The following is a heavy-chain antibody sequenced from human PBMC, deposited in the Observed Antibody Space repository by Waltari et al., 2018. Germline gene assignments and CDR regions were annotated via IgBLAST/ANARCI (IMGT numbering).Heavy chain of an antibody. CDR1: GYIFPLYG. Sequence: QLVQSGAEVKKPGASVKVPCKASGYIFPLYGITWVRKAPGQGLEWMGWIYPYSGNTKYEQSLQGRVTLTTDTSTTTAYMEIRSLRSDDTAIYYCARDDADSSNFGGFWGQGTLVTVSS. CDR3: ARDDADSSNFGGF. CDR2: IYPYSGNT. V-gene: IGHV1-18*01. J-gene: IGHJ4*02. D-gene: IGHD6-13*01.